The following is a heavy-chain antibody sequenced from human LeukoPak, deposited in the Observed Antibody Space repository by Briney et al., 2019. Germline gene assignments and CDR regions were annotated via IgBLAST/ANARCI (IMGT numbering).Heavy chain of an antibody. V-gene: IGHV4-34*01. CDR2: INHSGST. J-gene: IGHJ4*02. CDR3: ARQYSSSNDY. CDR1: GGSFSGYY. Sequence: ASETLSLTCAVYGGSFSGYYWSWIRQPPGKGLEWIGEINHSGSTNYNPSLKSRVTISVDTSKNQFSLKLSSVTAADTAVYYCARQYSSSNDYWGQGTLVTVSS. D-gene: IGHD6-13*01.